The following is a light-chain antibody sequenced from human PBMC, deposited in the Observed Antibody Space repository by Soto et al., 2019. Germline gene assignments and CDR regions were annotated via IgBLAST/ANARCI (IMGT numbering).Light chain of an antibody. V-gene: IGKV3-20*01. CDR1: QSVDTTF. Sequence: EIVLTQSPGSLSLSPGQRATLSCRASQSVDTTFFAWYQKKPGQAPRLLIYGASKRATGIPDRFSGSGSGTDFTLIISGLEPEDFAVYYCQQYMSSVTFGQGIKVEIK. CDR3: QQYMSSVT. CDR2: GAS. J-gene: IGKJ1*01.